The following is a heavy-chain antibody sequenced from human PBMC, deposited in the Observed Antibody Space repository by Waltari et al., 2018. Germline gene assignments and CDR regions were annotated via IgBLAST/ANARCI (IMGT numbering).Heavy chain of an antibody. V-gene: IGHV1-69*01. CDR2: SIPIFGTA. CDR3: ARDPSSSWYRPNWFDP. J-gene: IGHJ5*02. Sequence: QGREWLGGSIPIFGTANYAQKFQGRVTITADESTSTAYMELSSLRSEDTAVYYCARDPSSSWYRPNWFDPWGQGTLVTVSS. D-gene: IGHD6-13*01.